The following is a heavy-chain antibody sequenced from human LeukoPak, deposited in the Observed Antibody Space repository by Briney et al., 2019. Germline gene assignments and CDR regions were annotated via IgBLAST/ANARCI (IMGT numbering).Heavy chain of an antibody. CDR3: ATYHRIAVAGTGSGYFQH. D-gene: IGHD6-19*01. CDR2: IYYSGST. J-gene: IGHJ1*01. Sequence: PSETLSLTCTVSGGSISSSSYYWGWIRQPPGKGLEWIGSIYYSGSTYYNPSLKSRVTISVDTSKNQFSLKLSSVTAADTAVYYCATYHRIAVAGTGSGYFQHWGQGTLVTVSS. V-gene: IGHV4-39*01. CDR1: GGSISSSSYY.